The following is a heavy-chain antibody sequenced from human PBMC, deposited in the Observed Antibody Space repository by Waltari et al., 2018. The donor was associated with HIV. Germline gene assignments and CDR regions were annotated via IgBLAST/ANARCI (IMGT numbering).Heavy chain of an antibody. D-gene: IGHD4-17*01. CDR3: AITTRATNDYGGPCDY. J-gene: IGHJ4*02. V-gene: IGHV5-51*01. CDR2: IYPGDSDT. Sequence: EVQLVQSGAEVKKPGESLKISCKGSGYSFTSYWIGWVRQMPGKGLELMGIIYPGDSDTSDSPSCQGQVTIAADKSISTADLQWSSLKASDTAMYYCAITTRATNDYGGPCDYWGQGTLVTVSS. CDR1: GYSFTSYW.